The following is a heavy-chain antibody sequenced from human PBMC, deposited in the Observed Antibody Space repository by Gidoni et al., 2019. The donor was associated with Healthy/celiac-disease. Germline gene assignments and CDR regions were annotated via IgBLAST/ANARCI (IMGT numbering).Heavy chain of an antibody. V-gene: IGHV3-30*18. D-gene: IGHD2-15*01. J-gene: IGHJ4*02. CDR1: GFPFSSYG. CDR2: ISYDGSNK. Sequence: QVQLVESGGGVVQPGRSLRLSCAASGFPFSSYGMHWVRQAPGKGLEWVAVISYDGSNKYYADSVKGRFTISRDNSKNTLYLQMNSLRAEDTAVYYCAKDPDPDSIVVVVAATLPDYWGQGTLVTVSS. CDR3: AKDPDPDSIVVVVAATLPDY.